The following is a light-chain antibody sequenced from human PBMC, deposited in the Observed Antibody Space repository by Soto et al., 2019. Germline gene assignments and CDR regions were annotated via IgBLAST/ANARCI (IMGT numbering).Light chain of an antibody. V-gene: IGKV1-5*03. Sequence: DIPMTQSPSTLSASVGDRVTITCRASQSISSWLAWYQQKPGKAPKLLIYKASSLESGVPSRFSGSGSGTEFTLAICSLQPDDFATYYCQHYNSYSVFTFGPGSKVDIK. CDR2: KAS. CDR3: QHYNSYSVFT. CDR1: QSISSW. J-gene: IGKJ3*01.